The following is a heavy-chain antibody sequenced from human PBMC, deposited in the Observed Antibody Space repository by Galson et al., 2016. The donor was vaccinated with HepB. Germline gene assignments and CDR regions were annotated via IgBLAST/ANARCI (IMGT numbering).Heavy chain of an antibody. CDR3: VRDYNFAFDI. Sequence: SLRLSCAASGFTFNIYSMNWVRQAPGKGLEWVSYIRDSTTIYYADSVKGRFTISRDDAKSSLYQQMNSLRDEDTAVYYCVRDYNFAFDIWGQGTMVTVSS. CDR2: IRDSTTI. D-gene: IGHD5-24*01. J-gene: IGHJ3*02. CDR1: GFTFNIYS. V-gene: IGHV3-48*02.